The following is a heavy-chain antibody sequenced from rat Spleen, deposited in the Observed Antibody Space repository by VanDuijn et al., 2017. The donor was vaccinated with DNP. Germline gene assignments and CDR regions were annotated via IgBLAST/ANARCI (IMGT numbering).Heavy chain of an antibody. Sequence: EVQLVESGGGLLQPGRSLKLSCAASEFTFTNYYMAWVRQAPKKGLEWVATISTSGSRTYFSDSVKGRFNISRDNAKSSLYLQMNSLKSEDTATYYCARHDTTVAHFYAMDAWGQGTSVTVSS. J-gene: IGHJ4*01. CDR2: ISTSGSRT. CDR1: EFTFTNYY. D-gene: IGHD1-1*01. V-gene: IGHV5-25*01. CDR3: ARHDTTVAHFYAMDA.